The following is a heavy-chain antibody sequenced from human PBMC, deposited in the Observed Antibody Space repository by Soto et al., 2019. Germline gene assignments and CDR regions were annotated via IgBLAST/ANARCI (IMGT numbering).Heavy chain of an antibody. Sequence: EVQLVESGGGLVQPGGSLKLSCAASGFTFSGSAMHWVRQASGKGLEWVGRIRSKANSYATAYVASVKGRFTISRDDSKNTAYLQMNSLKTEDTAVYYCTRRIAAPAGFDYWGQGTLVTVSS. CDR2: IRSKANSYAT. CDR3: TRRIAAPAGFDY. V-gene: IGHV3-73*01. J-gene: IGHJ4*02. CDR1: GFTFSGSA. D-gene: IGHD6-6*01.